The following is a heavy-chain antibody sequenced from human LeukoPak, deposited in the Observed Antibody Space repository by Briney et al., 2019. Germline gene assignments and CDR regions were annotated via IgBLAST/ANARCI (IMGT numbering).Heavy chain of an antibody. CDR3: AKDGVRHYYDSSGYYPEYFQH. D-gene: IGHD3-22*01. J-gene: IGHJ1*01. Sequence: GGSLRLSCAASGFTFSSYAMSWVRQAPGKGLEWVSAISGSGGSTYYADSVKGRFTISRGNSKNTLYLQMNSLRAEDTAVYYCAKDGVRHYYDSSGYYPEYFQHWGQGTLVTVSS. CDR2: ISGSGGST. CDR1: GFTFSSYA. V-gene: IGHV3-23*01.